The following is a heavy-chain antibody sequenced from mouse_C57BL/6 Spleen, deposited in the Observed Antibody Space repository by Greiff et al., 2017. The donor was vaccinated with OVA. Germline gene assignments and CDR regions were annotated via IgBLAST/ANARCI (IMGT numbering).Heavy chain of an antibody. D-gene: IGHD2-4*01. CDR1: GYTFTSYG. J-gene: IGHJ4*01. Sequence: QVQLQQSGAELARPGASVKLSCKASGYTFTSYGISWVKQRTGQGLEWIGEIYPRSGNTYYNEKFKGKATLTADKSSSTAYMELRSLTSEDSAVYFCARKGDYDYDGTYAMDYWGQGTSVTVSS. CDR3: ARKGDYDYDGTYAMDY. CDR2: IYPRSGNT. V-gene: IGHV1-81*01.